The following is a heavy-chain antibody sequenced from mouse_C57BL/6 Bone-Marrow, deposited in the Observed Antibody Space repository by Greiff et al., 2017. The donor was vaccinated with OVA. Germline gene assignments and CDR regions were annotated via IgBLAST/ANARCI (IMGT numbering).Heavy chain of an antibody. Sequence: QVQLKQPGAELVKPGASVKMSCKASGYTFTSYWITWVKQRPGQGLEWIGDIYPGSGSTNYNEKFKSKATLTVDTSSSTAYMQLSSLTSEDSAVYYCARCPLRQGKFDDWGQGTTLTVSS. D-gene: IGHD2-12*01. CDR1: GYTFTSYW. CDR3: ARCPLRQGKFDD. V-gene: IGHV1-55*01. J-gene: IGHJ2*01. CDR2: IYPGSGST.